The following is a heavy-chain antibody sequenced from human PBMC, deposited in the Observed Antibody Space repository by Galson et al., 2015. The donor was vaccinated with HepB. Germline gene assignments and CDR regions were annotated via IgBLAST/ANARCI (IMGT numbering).Heavy chain of an antibody. CDR2: IYSGGST. D-gene: IGHD4-23*01. J-gene: IGHJ4*02. CDR1: GFTVSSNY. V-gene: IGHV3-53*04. Sequence: SLRLSCAASGFTVSSNYMSWVRQAPGKGLEWVSVIYSGGSTYYADSVKGRFTISRHNSKNTLYLQMNSLRAEDTAVYYCARGGPYGGNSGDFDYWGQGTLVTVSS. CDR3: ARGGPYGGNSGDFDY.